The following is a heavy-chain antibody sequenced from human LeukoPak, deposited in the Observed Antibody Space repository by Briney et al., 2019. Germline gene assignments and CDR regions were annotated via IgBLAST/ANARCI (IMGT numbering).Heavy chain of an antibody. CDR1: GFTFSTYG. D-gene: IGHD3-10*01. Sequence: HPGGSLRLSCAASGFTFSTYGMHWVRQAPGKGLEWVAVISYDGSNKYYEDSVKGRFTISRDNSKNILYLQMNSLRAEDTAVYYCAKERYYGSGRGMDVWGQGTTVTVSS. J-gene: IGHJ6*02. V-gene: IGHV3-30*18. CDR2: ISYDGSNK. CDR3: AKERYYGSGRGMDV.